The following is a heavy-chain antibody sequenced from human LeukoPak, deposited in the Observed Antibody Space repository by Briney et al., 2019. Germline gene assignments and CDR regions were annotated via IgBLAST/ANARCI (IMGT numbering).Heavy chain of an antibody. CDR1: GGSVSSGNCY. J-gene: IGHJ4*02. V-gene: IGHV4-61*01. CDR3: ASDIRVGATWYIPSDQ. D-gene: IGHD1-26*01. CDR2: IYCSGST. Sequence: SETLSLTCTVSGGSVSSGNCYWSWIRQPPGKGLEWIGYIYCSGSTNYNPSLKSRVTISVDTSKNQFSQKLSSVTAADTAVYYCASDIRVGATWYIPSDQWGERALVTVSS.